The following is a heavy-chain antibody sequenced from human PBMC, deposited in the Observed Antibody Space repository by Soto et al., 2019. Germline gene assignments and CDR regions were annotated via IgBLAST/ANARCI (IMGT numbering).Heavy chain of an antibody. J-gene: IGHJ4*02. Sequence: QVQLQESGPGLVKPSETPSLTCTVSGGSISSYYWSWIRQPPGKGLEWIGYIYYSGSTNYNPSLKSRVTISVDTSKNQFSLKLSSVTAADTAVYYCARESWLGYYFDYWGQGTLVTVSS. CDR3: ARESWLGYYFDY. D-gene: IGHD5-12*01. CDR1: GGSISSYY. V-gene: IGHV4-59*01. CDR2: IYYSGST.